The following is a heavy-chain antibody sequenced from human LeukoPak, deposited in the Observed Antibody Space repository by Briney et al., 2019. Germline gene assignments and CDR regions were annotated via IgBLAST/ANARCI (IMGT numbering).Heavy chain of an antibody. Sequence: SETLSLTCAVYGGSFSGYYWSWVRQPPGKGLEWIGEINHSGSTNYNPSLKSRVTISVDTSKNQFSLKLSSVTAEDTAVYYCARGGGSSWYDAFDIWGQGTMVTVSS. V-gene: IGHV4-34*01. CDR2: INHSGST. J-gene: IGHJ3*02. D-gene: IGHD6-13*01. CDR3: ARGGGSSWYDAFDI. CDR1: GGSFSGYY.